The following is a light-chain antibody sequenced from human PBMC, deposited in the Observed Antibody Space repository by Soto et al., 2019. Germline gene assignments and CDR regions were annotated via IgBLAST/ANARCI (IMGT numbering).Light chain of an antibody. CDR2: GAS. CDR1: QGVSTNY. J-gene: IGKJ2*01. V-gene: IGKV3-20*01. CDR3: HQYGPSPYT. Sequence: DIVLTQSPDTLSLSPGERATLSCSASQGVSTNYVAWYQQRPGQAPRLLIFGASSRATGIPDRFTGSGSGTDFTLTISRREPDDFAVFYCHQYGPSPYTFGQGTKLEI.